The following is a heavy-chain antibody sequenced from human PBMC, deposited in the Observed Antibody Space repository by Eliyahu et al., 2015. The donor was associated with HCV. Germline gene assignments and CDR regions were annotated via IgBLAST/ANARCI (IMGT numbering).Heavy chain of an antibody. V-gene: IGHV3-48*01. Sequence: EVQLMESGGDLVQPGGSLRLXCEASGLTFSTYTMNWVRQAPEKGLEWISNISSSSSFIYYVDSVKGRFTISRDNAKNSLYLQMNSLRTEDTAIYYCARSLTGTGTTGAFDVWGHGTMVTVSS. CDR2: ISSSSSFI. D-gene: IGHD1-7*01. CDR3: ARSLTGTGTTGAFDV. J-gene: IGHJ3*01. CDR1: GLTFSTYT.